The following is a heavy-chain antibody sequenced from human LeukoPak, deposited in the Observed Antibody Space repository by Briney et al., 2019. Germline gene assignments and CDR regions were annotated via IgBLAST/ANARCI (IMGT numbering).Heavy chain of an antibody. J-gene: IGHJ3*02. CDR2: IYYSGST. CDR1: GGSISSYY. V-gene: IGHV4-59*12. D-gene: IGHD3-22*01. CDR3: ARARITMIVVVRGGIGAFDI. Sequence: SETLSLTCTVSGGSISSYYWSWIRQPPGKGLEWIGYIYYSGSTNYNPSLKSRVTISVDTSKNQFSLKLSSVTAADTAVYYCARARITMIVVVRGGIGAFDIWGQGTMVTVSS.